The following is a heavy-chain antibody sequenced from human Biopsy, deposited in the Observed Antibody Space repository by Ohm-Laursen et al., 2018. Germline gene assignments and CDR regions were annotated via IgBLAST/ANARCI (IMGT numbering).Heavy chain of an antibody. V-gene: IGHV1-69*01. Sequence: SSVKVSRKASGVTFDTYAFGWVRQAPGQGLEWMGGRVPYFNTIYYARNFQDRAVITADRSARTTDMQLSGLRPDDTAVYYCVGGQRGPPIGVTVPGDAFDLWGPGTMVTVSP. CDR3: VGGQRGPPIGVTVPGDAFDL. CDR2: RVPYFNTI. J-gene: IGHJ3*01. D-gene: IGHD2/OR15-2a*01. CDR1: GVTFDTYA.